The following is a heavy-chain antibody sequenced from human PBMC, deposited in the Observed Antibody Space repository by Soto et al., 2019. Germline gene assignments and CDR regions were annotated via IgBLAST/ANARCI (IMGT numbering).Heavy chain of an antibody. Sequence: QFFESGGDLVQPGGSLRVHCVASGFIFGDYAMSWVRQAPGKGLEWVSSVGGGGTDTYYAASVKGRFTISRDNSKSTLYLQMNNLRAEDTAVYYCAKDAVPYNGKWEWFDTWGQGTLVIVSS. D-gene: IGHD1-20*01. CDR3: AKDAVPYNGKWEWFDT. CDR1: GFIFGDYA. CDR2: VGGGGTDT. J-gene: IGHJ5*02. V-gene: IGHV3-23*01.